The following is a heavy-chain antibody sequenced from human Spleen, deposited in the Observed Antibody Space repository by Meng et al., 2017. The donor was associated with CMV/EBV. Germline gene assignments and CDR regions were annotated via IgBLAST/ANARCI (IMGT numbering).Heavy chain of an antibody. V-gene: IGHV4-59*02. CDR2: IYYSGST. Sequence: SETLSLTCTVSGSSVRSDYWSWIRQPPGKGLEWIGYIYYSGSTIYNPSLKSRVTISVDTSKNEFSLKLSSVTAADTAIYYCARDRRPLSNNWFDPWGQGTLVTVSS. CDR1: GSSVRSDY. D-gene: IGHD2/OR15-2a*01. J-gene: IGHJ5*02. CDR3: ARDRRPLSNNWFDP.